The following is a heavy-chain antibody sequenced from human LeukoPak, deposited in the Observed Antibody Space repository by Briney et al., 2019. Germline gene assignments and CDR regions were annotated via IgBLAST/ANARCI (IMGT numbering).Heavy chain of an antibody. CDR2: ISRDSSSI. Sequence: PGGSLRLSCAASGFTFSSYSMNWVRQAPGEGLEWLSYISRDSSSIYYADSVKGRFTISRDNAKNSLFLQMNSLRAEDTAVYFCARDHDWSFDFWGQGTLVTVSS. CDR1: GFTFSSYS. D-gene: IGHD3-9*01. V-gene: IGHV3-48*01. J-gene: IGHJ4*02. CDR3: ARDHDWSFDF.